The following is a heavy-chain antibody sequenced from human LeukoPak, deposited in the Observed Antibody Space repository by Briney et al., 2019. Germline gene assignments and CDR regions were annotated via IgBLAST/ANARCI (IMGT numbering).Heavy chain of an antibody. CDR1: GGTFSSYA. CDR2: IIPIFGTV. J-gene: IGHJ6*03. V-gene: IGHV1-69*13. D-gene: IGHD3-3*01. Sequence: ASVKVSCKASGGTFSSYAISWVRQAPGQGLEWMGGIIPIFGTVNYAQKFQGRVTITADESTSTAYMELSSLRSEDTAVYYCASVYYDFWSGYYMDVWGKGTTVTVSS. CDR3: ASVYYDFWSGYYMDV.